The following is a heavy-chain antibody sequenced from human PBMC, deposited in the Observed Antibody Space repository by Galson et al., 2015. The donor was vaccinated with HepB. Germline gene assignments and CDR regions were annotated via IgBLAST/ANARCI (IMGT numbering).Heavy chain of an antibody. J-gene: IGHJ6*02. Sequence: SVKVSCKASGYTFSSFDINWVRQAPGQGLEWMGWINSNDGVTKYAQKFQDWVTLTRDTSMSTAYMEMGSLKSDDTGVYYCARANISPTQFNGMDVWGRGTTVSVSS. CDR1: GYTFSSFD. V-gene: IGHV1-2*04. CDR3: ARANISPTQFNGMDV. D-gene: IGHD5-24*01. CDR2: INSNDGVT.